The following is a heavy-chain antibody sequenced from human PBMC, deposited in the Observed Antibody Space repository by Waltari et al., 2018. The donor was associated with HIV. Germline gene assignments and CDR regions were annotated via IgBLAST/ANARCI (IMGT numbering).Heavy chain of an antibody. D-gene: IGHD2-15*01. Sequence: DVQLVESGGGLVPPGGSLRLSCQGSGCMSGLPFVDYWMTWVRQAPGKGLQWVANIKSDGSEKNYVDAVKGRFTVSRDNAKNSVYLQMNSLRVEDTAVYYCARYHPAALDYWGQGTLVAVSS. CDR2: IKSDGSEK. J-gene: IGHJ4*01. CDR3: ARYHPAALDY. CDR1: GCMSGLPFVDYW. V-gene: IGHV3-7*01.